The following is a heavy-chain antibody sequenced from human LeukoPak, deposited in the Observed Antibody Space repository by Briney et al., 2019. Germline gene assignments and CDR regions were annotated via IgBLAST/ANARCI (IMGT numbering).Heavy chain of an antibody. CDR1: GFTVSSNY. Sequence: GGSLRLSCAASGFTVSSNYMSWVRQPPGKGLEWVSVIYSGGTYYADSVKGRFTISRDNSKNTVYLQMNSLRAEDTAVYYCAKDGEHSYGYSFDYWGQGTLVTVSS. D-gene: IGHD5-18*01. V-gene: IGHV3-66*01. CDR3: AKDGEHSYGYSFDY. CDR2: IYSGGT. J-gene: IGHJ4*02.